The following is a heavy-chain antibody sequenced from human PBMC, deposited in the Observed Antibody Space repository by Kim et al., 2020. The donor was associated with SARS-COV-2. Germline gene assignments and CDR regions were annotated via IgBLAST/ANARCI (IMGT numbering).Heavy chain of an antibody. Sequence: GGSLRLSCAASGFTFGNYWMDWVRQVPGKGLEWVANIKEDAGEKFYADSVEGRFTISRDNARKYLFLQMNNLRAEDTAIYYCVRDLYFGYFDIWGQGTVVSVSS. CDR3: VRDLYFGYFDI. J-gene: IGHJ3*02. D-gene: IGHD3-10*01. V-gene: IGHV3-7*01. CDR2: IKEDAGEK. CDR1: GFTFGNYW.